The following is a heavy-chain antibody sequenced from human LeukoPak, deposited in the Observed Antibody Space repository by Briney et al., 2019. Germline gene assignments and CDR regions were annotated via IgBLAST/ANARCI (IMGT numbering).Heavy chain of an antibody. CDR2: IIPIFGTA. CDR3: AKNKPTRRIVLMVYAHNYFDY. J-gene: IGHJ4*02. V-gene: IGHV1-69*05. CDR1: GGTFSSYA. D-gene: IGHD2-8*01. Sequence: GASVKVSCKASGGTFSSYAISWVRQAPGQGLEWMGRIIPIFGTANYAQKFQGRVTITTDESTSTAYMELSSLRSEDTAVYYCAKNKPTRRIVLMVYAHNYFDYWGQGTLVTVSS.